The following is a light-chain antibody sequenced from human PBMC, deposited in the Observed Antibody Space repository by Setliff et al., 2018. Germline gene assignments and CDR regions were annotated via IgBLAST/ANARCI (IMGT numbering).Light chain of an antibody. CDR2: EVS. CDR3: SSYAGSNNPYV. V-gene: IGLV2-8*01. J-gene: IGLJ1*01. CDR1: SSDVGGYNY. Sequence: QFVLTQPPSASGSPGQSVTISCTGTSSDVGGYNYASWYQQHPGKAPKLMIYEVSKRPSGVPDRFSGSKSGNTASLTVSGLQAEDEADYYCSSYAGSNNPYVFGTGTKVTVL.